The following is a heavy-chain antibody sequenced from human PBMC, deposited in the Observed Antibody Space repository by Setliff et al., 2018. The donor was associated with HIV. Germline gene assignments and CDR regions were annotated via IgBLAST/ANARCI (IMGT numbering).Heavy chain of an antibody. V-gene: IGHV4-31*03. Sequence: SETLSLTCTVSGGSLNSGGYYWSWIRQQPGKGLEWIGYIYNSGSTYYNPSLKSRVTISVDTSKRHFSLKLYSVTAADTAVYHCARDGSYVWFDPWGQGTLVTVSS. CDR1: GGSLNSGGYY. J-gene: IGHJ5*02. D-gene: IGHD3-10*01. CDR2: IYNSGST. CDR3: ARDGSYVWFDP.